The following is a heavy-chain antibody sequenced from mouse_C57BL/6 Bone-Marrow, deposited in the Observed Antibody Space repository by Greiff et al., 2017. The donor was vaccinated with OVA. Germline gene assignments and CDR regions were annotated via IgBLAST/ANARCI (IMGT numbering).Heavy chain of an antibody. V-gene: IGHV1-82*01. Sequence: QVQLQQSGPELVKPGASVTISCKASGYAFSSSWMNWVKQRPGQGLEWIGRIYPGAGDTNYNGKFKGKATLTADKSSSTAYMQLSSLTSEDSAVYCCAILTGAWFAYWGQGTLVTVAA. D-gene: IGHD4-1*01. CDR3: AILTGAWFAY. CDR2: IYPGAGDT. J-gene: IGHJ3*01. CDR1: GYAFSSSW.